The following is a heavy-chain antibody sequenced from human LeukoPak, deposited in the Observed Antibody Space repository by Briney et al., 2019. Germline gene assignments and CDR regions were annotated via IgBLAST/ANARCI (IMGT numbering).Heavy chain of an antibody. CDR3: ARTRRIVVVPAARAKNYYYYYMYV. J-gene: IGHJ6*03. V-gene: IGHV1-8*01. CDR2: MNPNSGNT. D-gene: IGHD2-2*01. CDR1: GHTFTSYD. Sequence: ASVKVSCKSAGHTFTSYDINWVRQATGQGIEWMGWMNPNSGNTGYAHKFQGRVTMTRNTSISTAYMELSSLRSEDTAVYYCARTRRIVVVPAARAKNYYYYYMYVWGKGTTVTVSS.